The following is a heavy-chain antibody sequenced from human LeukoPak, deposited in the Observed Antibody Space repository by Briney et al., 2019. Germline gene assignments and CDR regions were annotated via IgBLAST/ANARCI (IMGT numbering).Heavy chain of an antibody. J-gene: IGHJ4*02. D-gene: IGHD6-19*01. CDR3: ARDSDSSGWYEGMEY. V-gene: IGHV3-30-3*01. Sequence: GGSLRLSCAASGFTFSSYAMHGVRQAPGKGLEWVAVISYDGSNKYYTDSVKGRFTISRDNSKNTLYLQMNSLRAEDRAVYYCARDSDSSGWYEGMEYWGQGTLVTVSS. CDR1: GFTFSSYA. CDR2: ISYDGSNK.